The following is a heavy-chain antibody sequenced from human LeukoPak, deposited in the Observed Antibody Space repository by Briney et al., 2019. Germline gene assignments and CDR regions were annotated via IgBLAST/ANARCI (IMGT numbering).Heavy chain of an antibody. CDR2: ISGSGGST. Sequence: GGSLRLSCAASGFTFSSYAMSWVRQAPGKGLEWVSAISGSGGSTYYADSVKGRFTISRDNSKNTLYLQMNSLRAEDTAVYYCARDRGYCSSTSCANFDYWGQGTLVTVSS. V-gene: IGHV3-23*01. D-gene: IGHD2-2*01. CDR3: ARDRGYCSSTSCANFDY. J-gene: IGHJ4*02. CDR1: GFTFSSYA.